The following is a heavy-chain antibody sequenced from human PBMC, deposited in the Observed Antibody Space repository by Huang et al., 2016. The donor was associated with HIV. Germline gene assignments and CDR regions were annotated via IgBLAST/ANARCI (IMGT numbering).Heavy chain of an antibody. V-gene: IGHV5-51*01. J-gene: IGHJ4*02. CDR3: ARHGAIVVVPAAMPHFDF. CDR1: GYRFSNYW. CDR2: IYPGDSKT. Sequence: VQLVQSGAEVKKPGESLRISCKASGYRFSNYWVAWVRQMPGKGLEWIGIIYPGDSKTSYSPSFEGQVTISADKSVNTAYLQWSSLKASDTAIYYCARHGAIVVVPAAMPHFDFWGPGTLVTVPS. D-gene: IGHD2-2*01.